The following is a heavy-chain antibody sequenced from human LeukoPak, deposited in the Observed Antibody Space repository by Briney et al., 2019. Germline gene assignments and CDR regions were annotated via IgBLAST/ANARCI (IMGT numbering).Heavy chain of an antibody. D-gene: IGHD3-10*01. J-gene: IGHJ4*02. CDR1: GGSISRYY. V-gene: IGHV4-59*01. Sequence: PSETLSLTCTVSGGSISRYYWIWILHPPGKGLEWIGDIYYSGRTNYNPSVKSRVTISLDTSKNQFSLKLRSVTAADTAVYYCARHRFGELDYWGQGNLVTVSS. CDR3: ARHRFGELDY. CDR2: IYYSGRT.